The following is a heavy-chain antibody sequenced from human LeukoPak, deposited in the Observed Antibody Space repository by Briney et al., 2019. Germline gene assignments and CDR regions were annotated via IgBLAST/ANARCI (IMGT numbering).Heavy chain of an antibody. CDR1: GYTFTGYY. V-gene: IGHV1-2*02. CDR2: INPNSAGT. J-gene: IGHJ4*02. D-gene: IGHD3-9*01. CDR3: ARGGPYYDILTGFAYFDY. Sequence: ASVKVSCKASGYTFTGYYMHWVRQAPGQGLEWMGWINPNSAGTNYAQKFQGRVTMTRDTSISTAYMELSRLRSDDTAVYYCARGGPYYDILTGFAYFDYWGQGTLVTVSS.